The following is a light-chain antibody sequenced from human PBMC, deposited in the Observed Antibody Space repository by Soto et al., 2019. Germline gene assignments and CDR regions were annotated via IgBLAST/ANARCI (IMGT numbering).Light chain of an antibody. Sequence: QSALTQPASVSGSPGQSITISCTESSSGGGEYKYASWYQQHPGTAPKLIIYDVSNRPSGVYNRFSGSKSGSTASLTISGLQAEDEADYYCSSYTTTTALYVFGAGTKVTVL. CDR3: SSYTTTTALYV. CDR1: SSGGGEYKY. V-gene: IGLV2-14*03. CDR2: DVS. J-gene: IGLJ1*01.